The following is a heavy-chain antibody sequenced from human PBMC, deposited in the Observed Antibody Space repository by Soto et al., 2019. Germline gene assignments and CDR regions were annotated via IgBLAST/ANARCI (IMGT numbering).Heavy chain of an antibody. J-gene: IGHJ4*01. CDR1: GDSVSSNSAG. Sequence: SQTLSLTCAIAGDSVSSNSAGWSWVRQSPSRGLEWLGRTYYRSKWYYEYAVSVRGRITINPDTSKNQYSLQLNSVTPEDTAVYFCARGEQYSGRIFDYWGQGTLVTVS. D-gene: IGHD1-26*01. CDR3: ARGEQYSGRIFDY. V-gene: IGHV6-1*01. CDR2: TYYRSKWYY.